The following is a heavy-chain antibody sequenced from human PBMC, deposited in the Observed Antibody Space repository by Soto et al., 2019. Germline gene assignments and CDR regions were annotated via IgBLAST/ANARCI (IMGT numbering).Heavy chain of an antibody. D-gene: IGHD3-10*01. CDR2: IYASGST. CDR1: GGSISSYY. J-gene: IGHJ4*02. V-gene: IGHV4-4*07. Sequence: SETLSLTCTVSGGSISSYYWTWIRQPSGKGLEWIGRIYASGSTNYNPSLKSRVTMSVDTSKNQFSLKLSSVTAADTAVHYCARDLKFGQADYWGQGSQVTVSS. CDR3: ARDLKFGQADY.